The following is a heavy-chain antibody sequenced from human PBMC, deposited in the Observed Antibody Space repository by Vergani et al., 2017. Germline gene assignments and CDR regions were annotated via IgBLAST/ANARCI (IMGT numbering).Heavy chain of an antibody. J-gene: IGHJ6*04. CDR3: FYDFWAGYDSGDV. D-gene: IGHD3/OR15-3a*01. Sequence: EVQLVESGGGVVQPGGSLRLSCATSGLTFSDSAIHWVRQTSGKGLEWIGRIRDKAYNYATVYAVSVKGRFTISRDDSKKTAYLQMNGLTTEDTAVYYCFYDFWAGYDSGDVWGKGTTVTVSS. CDR2: IRDKAYNYAT. CDR1: GLTFSDSA. V-gene: IGHV3-73*01.